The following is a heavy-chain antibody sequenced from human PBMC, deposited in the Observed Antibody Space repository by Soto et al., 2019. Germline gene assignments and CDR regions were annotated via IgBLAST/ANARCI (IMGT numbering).Heavy chain of an antibody. CDR2: INPNSGGT. D-gene: IGHD3-16*01. CDR1: GYTFTGYY. Sequence: ASVKVSCKASGYTFTGYYMHWVRQAPGQGLEWMGWINPNSGGTNYAQKFQGWVTMTRDTSISTAYMELSRLRSDDTAVYYCARDLGGSRPLLYYWGQGTLVTVSS. J-gene: IGHJ4*02. CDR3: ARDLGGSRPLLYY. V-gene: IGHV1-2*04.